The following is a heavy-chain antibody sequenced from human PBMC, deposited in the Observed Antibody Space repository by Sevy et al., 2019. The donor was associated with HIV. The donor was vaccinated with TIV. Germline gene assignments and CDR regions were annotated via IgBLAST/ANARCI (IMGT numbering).Heavy chain of an antibody. D-gene: IGHD3-22*01. J-gene: IGHJ4*02. Sequence: GGSLRLSCAASGFSVSSNYMSWVRQAPGKGLEWVSVIYTGGSAYSADSVKGRFTISRDNSKNTLYLQMDSLRAEDTAVYYCAKAVYASKVVVTNGFDYWGQGTLVTVSS. CDR1: GFSVSSNY. CDR2: IYTGGSA. V-gene: IGHV3-53*01. CDR3: AKAVYASKVVVTNGFDY.